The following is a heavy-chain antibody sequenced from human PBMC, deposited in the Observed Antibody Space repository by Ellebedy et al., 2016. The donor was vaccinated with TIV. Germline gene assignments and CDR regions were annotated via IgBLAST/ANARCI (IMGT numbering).Heavy chain of an antibody. CDR2: ISGSGGST. CDR1: GFTFSSYA. Sequence: GESLKISXAASGFTFSSYAMSWVRQAPGKGLEWVSAISGSGGSTYYADSVKGRFTISRDNSKNTLYLQMNSLRAEDTAVYYCAKAGGVRGVIITNWFDPWGQGTLVTVSS. J-gene: IGHJ5*02. D-gene: IGHD3-10*01. CDR3: AKAGGVRGVIITNWFDP. V-gene: IGHV3-23*01.